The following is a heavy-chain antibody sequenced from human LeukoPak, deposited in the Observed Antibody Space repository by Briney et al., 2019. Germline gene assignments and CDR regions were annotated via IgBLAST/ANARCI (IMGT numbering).Heavy chain of an antibody. Sequence: PGGSLRLSCAASGFTFSSYGIHWVRQAPGKGLEWVAFIGYDGSNSYYADSVKGRFTISRDNSKNMSYLQLNSLRDEDSAVHFCARDGGLYSMVRGADYNYFDFWGQGTLVTVSS. CDR2: IGYDGSNS. CDR1: GFTFSSYG. CDR3: ARDGGLYSMVRGADYNYFDF. J-gene: IGHJ4*02. V-gene: IGHV3-30*02. D-gene: IGHD3-10*01.